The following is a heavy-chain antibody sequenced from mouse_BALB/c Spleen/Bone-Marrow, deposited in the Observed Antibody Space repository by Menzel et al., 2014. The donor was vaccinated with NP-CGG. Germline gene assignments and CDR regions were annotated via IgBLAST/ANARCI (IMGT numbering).Heavy chain of an antibody. CDR3: ARDGYDDY. CDR2: IRNKANGYTT. V-gene: IGHV7-3*02. Sequence: VQLKHSGGGLVQPGGSLRLSCATSGFTFTDYYMSWVRQPPGKALEWLGFIRNKANGYTTEYSASVKGRFTISRDNSQSILYLQMNTLRAEDSATYYCARDGYDDYWGQGTTLTVSS. CDR1: GFTFTDYY. J-gene: IGHJ2*01. D-gene: IGHD2-2*01.